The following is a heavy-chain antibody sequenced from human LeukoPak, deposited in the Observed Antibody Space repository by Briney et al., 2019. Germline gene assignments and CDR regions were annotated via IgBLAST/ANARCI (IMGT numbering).Heavy chain of an antibody. CDR2: ISSSSSYI. J-gene: IGHJ4*02. D-gene: IGHD5-12*01. V-gene: IGHV3-21*01. CDR3: ARDWGIVATIFDY. Sequence: GGSLRLSCAASGFTFSSYSMNWVRQAPGKGLEWVSSISSSSSYIYYADSVKGRFTISRGNAKNSLYLQMNSLRAEDTAVYYCARDWGIVATIFDYWGQGTLVTVSS. CDR1: GFTFSSYS.